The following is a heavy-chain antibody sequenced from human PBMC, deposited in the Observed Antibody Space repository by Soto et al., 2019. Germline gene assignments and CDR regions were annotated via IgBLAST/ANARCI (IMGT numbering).Heavy chain of an antibody. D-gene: IGHD3-3*01. CDR1: GGSISSGGYY. Sequence: QVQLQESGPGLVKPSQTLSLTCTVSGGSISSGGYYGSWIRHSPGKGLEWIGYIYYNGSTYYNPALKSRLTISGDTSKNQFSLKLSSVTAADTAVYYCARAVLDFWNDYYGDFDIWSQGTVVTVSS. J-gene: IGHJ3*02. CDR2: IYYNGST. CDR3: ARAVLDFWNDYYGDFDI. V-gene: IGHV4-31*03.